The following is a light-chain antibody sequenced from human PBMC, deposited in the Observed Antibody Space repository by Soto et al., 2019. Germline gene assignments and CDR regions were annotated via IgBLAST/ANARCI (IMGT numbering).Light chain of an antibody. CDR3: ATWDDSLMAYV. CDR2: SDY. Sequence: QSVLTQPPSASGTPGQRVTISCSGSDSDIGSNTVNWYQHLPGTAPRLLIYSDYQRPSGVPDRFSGSKSGTSASLAISGLQSEDEADYYCATWDDSLMAYVFGTGTQLTVL. J-gene: IGLJ1*01. V-gene: IGLV1-44*01. CDR1: DSDIGSNT.